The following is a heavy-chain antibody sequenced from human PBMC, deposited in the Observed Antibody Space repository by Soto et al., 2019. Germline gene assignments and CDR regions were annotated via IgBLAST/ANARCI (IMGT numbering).Heavy chain of an antibody. J-gene: IGHJ4*02. CDR2: ISAYNGNT. CDR1: GYTFTSYG. V-gene: IGHV1-18*01. Sequence: QVQLVQSGAEVKKPGASAKVSCKASGYTFTSYGISWVRQAPGQGLEWMGWISAYNGNTNYAQKLQGRVTMTTDTSTSTAYMELRSLRSDDTAVYYCARGPGKYYDILTGKSLGDYWGQGTLVTVSS. D-gene: IGHD3-9*01. CDR3: ARGPGKYYDILTGKSLGDY.